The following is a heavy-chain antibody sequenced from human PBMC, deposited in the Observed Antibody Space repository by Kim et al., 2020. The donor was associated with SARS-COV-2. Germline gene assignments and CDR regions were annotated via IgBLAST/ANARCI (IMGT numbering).Heavy chain of an antibody. V-gene: IGHV3-23*01. CDR3: AKAVYYGSGSYYPFDY. J-gene: IGHJ4*02. D-gene: IGHD3-10*01. Sequence: SVKGRFTISRDNTKNTLYLQMNRLRAEDTAVYYSAKAVYYGSGSYYPFDYWGQGTLVTVSS.